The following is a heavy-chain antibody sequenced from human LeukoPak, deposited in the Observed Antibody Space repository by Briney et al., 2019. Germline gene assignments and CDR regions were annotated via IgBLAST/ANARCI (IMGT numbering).Heavy chain of an antibody. CDR2: INHSGDT. Sequence: SETLSLTCAVYDVSFSGYSWSWIRQPPGKGLEWIGEINHSGDTNYNPSLKRRVTMSVDTSNNQFSLKLTSVTAADAAVYYCARGAREMGRQHITGVFVQFYYNYIDVWGKGTTVTVSS. V-gene: IGHV4-34*01. D-gene: IGHD5-24*01. CDR3: ARGAREMGRQHITGVFVQFYYNYIDV. CDR1: DVSFSGYS. J-gene: IGHJ6*03.